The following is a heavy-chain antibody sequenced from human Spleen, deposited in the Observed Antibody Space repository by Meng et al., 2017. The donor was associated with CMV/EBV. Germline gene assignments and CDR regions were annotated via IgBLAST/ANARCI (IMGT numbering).Heavy chain of an antibody. CDR3: AREEDCSGGSCYSYKWFDP. CDR1: W. CDR2: IKEDGSEK. Sequence: WMRWARQAPGKGLEWVANIKEDGSEKNYVDSVKGRFTISRDNSRNSVYLQMNSLGVEDTAVYYCAREEDCSGGSCYSYKWFDPWGQGTLVTVSS. V-gene: IGHV3-7*01. D-gene: IGHD2-15*01. J-gene: IGHJ5*02.